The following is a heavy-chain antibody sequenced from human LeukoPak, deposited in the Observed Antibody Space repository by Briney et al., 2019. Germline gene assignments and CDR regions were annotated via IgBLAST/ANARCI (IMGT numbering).Heavy chain of an antibody. CDR3: ARDLVAAAGTGIDY. CDR1: GFTFSSYG. Sequence: GGSLRLSCAASGFTFSSYGMHWVRQAPGKGLEWVAFIRYDGSNKYYADSVKGRFTISRDNAKNSLYLQMNSLRAEDTAVYYCARDLVAAAGTGIDYWGQGTLVTVSS. CDR2: IRYDGSNK. J-gene: IGHJ4*02. D-gene: IGHD6-13*01. V-gene: IGHV3-30*02.